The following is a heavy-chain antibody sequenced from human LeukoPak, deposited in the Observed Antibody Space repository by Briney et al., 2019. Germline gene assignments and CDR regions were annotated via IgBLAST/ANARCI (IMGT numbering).Heavy chain of an antibody. D-gene: IGHD1-26*01. Sequence: PSQTLSLTCTVSGGSISSGGYYRSWIRQHPGKGLEWIGYIYYSGSTYYNPSLKSRVTISVDTSKNQFSLKLSSVTAADTAVYYCAREAYRGYYYYGMDVWGQGTTVTVSS. CDR3: AREAYRGYYYYGMDV. J-gene: IGHJ6*02. CDR2: IYYSGST. CDR1: GGSISSGGYY. V-gene: IGHV4-31*03.